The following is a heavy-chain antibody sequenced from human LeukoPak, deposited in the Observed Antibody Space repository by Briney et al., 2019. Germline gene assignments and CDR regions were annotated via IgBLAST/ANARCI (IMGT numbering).Heavy chain of an antibody. V-gene: IGHV3-53*01. D-gene: IGHD2-2*01. CDR2: IYSGGST. Sequence: GGSLRLSCAASGFTFSSNYTSWVRQAPGKGLEWVSVIYSGGSTYYADSVKGRFTISRDNSKNTLYLQMNSLRAEDTAVYYCAKNKDYCSSSTCYYQNGMDVWGQGTTVAVSS. J-gene: IGHJ6*02. CDR1: GFTFSSNY. CDR3: AKNKDYCSSSTCYYQNGMDV.